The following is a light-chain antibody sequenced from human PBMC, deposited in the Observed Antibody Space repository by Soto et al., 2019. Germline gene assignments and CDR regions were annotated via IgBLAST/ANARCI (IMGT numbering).Light chain of an antibody. V-gene: IGKV4-1*01. CDR2: GAS. CDR3: HQYNNFWT. Sequence: DLVVTQSPDSLAVSLGERATINCKSSQTVLYSSNNKNYLAWYHQKPGQSPRLLIYGASTRATGIPARFSGSGSGTEFTVTISSLQSEDFGLYYWHQYNNFWTFGQGTKVDI. J-gene: IGKJ1*01. CDR1: QTVLYSSNNKNY.